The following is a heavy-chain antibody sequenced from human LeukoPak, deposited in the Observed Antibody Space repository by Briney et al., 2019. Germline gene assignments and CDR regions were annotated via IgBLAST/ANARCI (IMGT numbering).Heavy chain of an antibody. CDR3: ARDSLRYSSGWYDAFDI. D-gene: IGHD6-19*01. V-gene: IGHV4-39*02. J-gene: IGHJ3*02. Sequence: SETLSLTCTVSGGSISSSTYYWGWIRQPPGKGLEWIGSVYYTGSTYYNPSLKSRITILLGTSKNQISLKLSSVTAADTAVYYCARDSLRYSSGWYDAFDIWGQGTMVTVSS. CDR2: VYYTGST. CDR1: GGSISSSTYY.